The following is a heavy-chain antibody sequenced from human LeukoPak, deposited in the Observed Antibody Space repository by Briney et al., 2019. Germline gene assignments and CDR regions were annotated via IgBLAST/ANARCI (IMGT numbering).Heavy chain of an antibody. J-gene: IGHJ3*02. CDR2: IIPNSGAT. D-gene: IGHD2-21*01. CDR1: GYLFTAYH. V-gene: IGHV1-2*06. CDR3: ARGISGGFDI. Sequence: ASVKVSFKPSGYLFTAYHLHWVRQAPGQGLEWMGRIIPNSGATNYPQNFQGRVTITRDTSISTAYMELSRLSPDDPAVYYCARGISGGFDIWGQGTKVTVSS.